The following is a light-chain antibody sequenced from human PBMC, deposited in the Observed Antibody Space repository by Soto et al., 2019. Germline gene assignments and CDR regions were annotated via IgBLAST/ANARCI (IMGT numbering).Light chain of an antibody. V-gene: IGKV1-5*03. Sequence: IQMTQSPSTLSASVGDSVTITCRASQRLSGWLAWYQQKPGKAPNLLISKVSTLEDGVPSRFSGSGSGTEFTLTISSLQPDDFATYYCHQYSNYPYTFGQGTKLEMK. CDR2: KVS. CDR3: HQYSNYPYT. J-gene: IGKJ2*01. CDR1: QRLSGW.